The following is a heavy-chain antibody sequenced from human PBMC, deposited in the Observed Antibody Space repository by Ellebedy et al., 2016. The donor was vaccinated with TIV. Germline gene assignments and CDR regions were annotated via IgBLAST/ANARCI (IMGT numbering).Heavy chain of an antibody. J-gene: IGHJ3*02. D-gene: IGHD7-27*01. CDR1: GGTFSTYG. Sequence: AASVKVSCKASGGTFSTYGIIWLRQAPGQGLAWLGGIIPLFYRTTYGQKFPGRDSITADESTSTAHMELSSLRSEDTAVYYCAREAGDMGAFDMWGQGTMVTVSS. V-gene: IGHV1-69*13. CDR2: IIPLFYRT. CDR3: AREAGDMGAFDM.